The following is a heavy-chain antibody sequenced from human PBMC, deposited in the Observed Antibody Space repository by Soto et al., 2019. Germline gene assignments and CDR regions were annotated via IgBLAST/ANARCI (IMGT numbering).Heavy chain of an antibody. CDR3: ARRWGRNFDY. CDR2: INVGNGNT. J-gene: IGHJ4*02. D-gene: IGHD7-27*01. V-gene: IGHV1-3*01. Sequence: VASVKVSCKASGYTFIYNAIHWVRQAPGQRLEWMGWINVGNGNTKYSQRFQGRVTITRDTSASTAYMELSSLRSEDTAVYYCARRWGRNFDYWGQGTLVTVSS. CDR1: GYTFIYNA.